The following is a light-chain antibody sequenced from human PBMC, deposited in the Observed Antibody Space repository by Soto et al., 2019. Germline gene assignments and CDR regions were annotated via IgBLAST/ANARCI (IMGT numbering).Light chain of an antibody. Sequence: DIQLTQSPSTLSASVGDRVTITCRASQSLNNRLAWYQQKPGKAPKLLIYDASTLESGVSSRLSGTGSETECTLTITDLQADDLATYFCHQYKTYSTFGQGTKVDIK. CDR3: HQYKTYST. CDR1: QSLNNR. CDR2: DAS. J-gene: IGKJ1*01. V-gene: IGKV1-5*01.